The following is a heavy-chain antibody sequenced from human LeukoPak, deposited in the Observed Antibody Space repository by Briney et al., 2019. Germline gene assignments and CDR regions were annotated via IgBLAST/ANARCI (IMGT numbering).Heavy chain of an antibody. J-gene: IGHJ4*02. V-gene: IGHV3-23*01. CDR3: AKQFLWFGELSHFDY. D-gene: IGHD3-10*01. CDR2: IRGDGVTT. Sequence: GGTLRLSCAASGFTFSSHGMNWVRQAPGKGLEWVSGIRGDGVTTYYADSVKGRFTISRDNSKNTLYLQMNSLRAEDTAVYYCAKQFLWFGELSHFDYWGQGTLFTVSS. CDR1: GFTFSSHG.